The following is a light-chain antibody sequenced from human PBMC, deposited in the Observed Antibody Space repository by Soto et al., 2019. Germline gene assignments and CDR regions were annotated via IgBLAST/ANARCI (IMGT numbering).Light chain of an antibody. CDR1: QSLVHSDGITY. Sequence: DVVMTQSPVSLPVTLGQPASISCRSSQSLVHSDGITYLSWFQQRPGQSPRRLIYRISKRDPGVPDRFSGSGSGTDFTLKISRVEAEDVGVYYCMQGTQWPPTFGPGTKVEVK. J-gene: IGKJ1*01. CDR2: RIS. V-gene: IGKV2-30*02. CDR3: MQGTQWPPT.